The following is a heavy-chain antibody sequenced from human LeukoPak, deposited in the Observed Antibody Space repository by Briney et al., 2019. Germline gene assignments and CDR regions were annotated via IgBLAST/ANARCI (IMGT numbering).Heavy chain of an antibody. CDR2: ISSSGSTI. J-gene: IGHJ6*02. D-gene: IGHD6-13*01. Sequence: GGSLRLSCAASGFTFSSYEMNCVRQAPGKGLEWVSYISSSGSTIYYADSVKGRFTISRDNAKNSLYLQMNSLRAEDTAVYYCARDSSSWYYGMDVWGQGTTVTVSS. CDR3: ARDSSSWYYGMDV. V-gene: IGHV3-48*03. CDR1: GFTFSSYE.